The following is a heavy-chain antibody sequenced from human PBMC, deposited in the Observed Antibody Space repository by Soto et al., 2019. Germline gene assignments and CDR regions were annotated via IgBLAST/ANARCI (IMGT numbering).Heavy chain of an antibody. D-gene: IGHD2-2*01. CDR3: ARIRYQLPSSVVWFDP. CDR1: GGSFSGYY. V-gene: IGHV4-34*01. J-gene: IGHJ5*02. Sequence: SETLSLTCEVYGGSFSGYYWSWIRQPPGKGLEWLGEINYTGGTNYNPSLKSRITISVDTSNNQFSLRLNSVTAADTAVYYCARIRYQLPSSVVWFDPWGQGALVTVSS. CDR2: INYTGGT.